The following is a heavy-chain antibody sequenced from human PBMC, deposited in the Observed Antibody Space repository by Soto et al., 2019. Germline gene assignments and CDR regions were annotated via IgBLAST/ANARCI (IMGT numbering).Heavy chain of an antibody. CDR1: GFTFSSYW. V-gene: IGHV3-7*01. Sequence: EVQLVESGGGLVQPGGSLRLSCAASGFTFSSYWMSWVRQAPGKGLEWVANIKQDGSEKYYVDSVKGRFTISRDNAKNSLYLQMNSLRAEDTAVYYCATLGGYDFWSTDEVTDVWGQGTTVTVSS. CDR3: ATLGGYDFWSTDEVTDV. J-gene: IGHJ6*02. D-gene: IGHD3-3*01. CDR2: IKQDGSEK.